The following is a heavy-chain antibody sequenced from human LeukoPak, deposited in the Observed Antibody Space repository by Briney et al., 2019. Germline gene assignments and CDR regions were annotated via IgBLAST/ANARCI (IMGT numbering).Heavy chain of an antibody. CDR2: IYYSGCT. Sequence: SETLSLTCTVSGGSISSYYWSWIRQPPGKGLEWIGYIYYSGCTNYNPSLKSRVTISVDTSKNQFSLKLSSVTAADTAVYYCARGRDGYKDAFDIWGQGTMVTVSS. CDR1: GGSISSYY. V-gene: IGHV4-59*01. D-gene: IGHD5-12*01. J-gene: IGHJ3*02. CDR3: ARGRDGYKDAFDI.